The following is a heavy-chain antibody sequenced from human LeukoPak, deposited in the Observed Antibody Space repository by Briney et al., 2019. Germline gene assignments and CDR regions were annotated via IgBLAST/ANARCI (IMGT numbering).Heavy chain of an antibody. Sequence: PSETLSLTCTVSGGPLSSHHWSWIPQSTGKGLEWIGEINQSGSTNYKRSLKGRVTISVDTSKNQFSLMLSSVTAADTAVYYCARREFPLLGPYFFDYWGQGTLVTVSS. CDR1: GGPLSSHH. CDR2: INQSGST. D-gene: IGHD7-27*01. J-gene: IGHJ4*02. CDR3: ARREFPLLGPYFFDY. V-gene: IGHV4-34*01.